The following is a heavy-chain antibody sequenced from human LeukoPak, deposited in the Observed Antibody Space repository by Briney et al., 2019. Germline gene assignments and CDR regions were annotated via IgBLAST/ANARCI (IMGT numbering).Heavy chain of an antibody. Sequence: ASETLSLTCTVSGGSISSSSYYWGWIRQPPGKGLEWIGSIYYSGSTYYNQSPKSRVTIPVDTSKNQFSLTLSSVTAADTAVYYCARRRYDASGYYPSRGRYFDYWGQGTLVTVSS. CDR2: IYYSGST. CDR1: GGSISSSSYY. V-gene: IGHV4-39*07. D-gene: IGHD3-22*01. J-gene: IGHJ4*02. CDR3: ARRRYDASGYYPSRGRYFDY.